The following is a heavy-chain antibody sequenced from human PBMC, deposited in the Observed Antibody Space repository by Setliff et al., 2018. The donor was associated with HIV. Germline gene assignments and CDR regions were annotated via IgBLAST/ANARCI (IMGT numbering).Heavy chain of an antibody. J-gene: IGHJ4*02. Sequence: PGESLKISCKASGYTFTTYWFGWVRQMPGNGLEWMAIIYPGDSETRYNPSFHVQVTISADKSISTAYLQWSNLRASDTAVYFCARFDTGDPRYSSSWYYWGQGTLVTVSS. CDR2: IYPGDSET. D-gene: IGHD6-13*01. CDR1: GYTFTTYW. CDR3: ARFDTGDPRYSSSWYY. V-gene: IGHV5-51*01.